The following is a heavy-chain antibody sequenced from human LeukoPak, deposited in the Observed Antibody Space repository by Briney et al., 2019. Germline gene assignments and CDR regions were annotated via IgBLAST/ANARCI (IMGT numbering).Heavy chain of an antibody. CDR3: AKSAMHTFHFDY. CDR1: GFTFSRYG. Sequence: GRTLRLSCAASGFTFSRYGMHWVREAPGKGLEWVAVISYDGSNKEYADSVKGRFTVSRDNSKNTAYLQMNSLGAEDMAVYYCAKSAMHTFHFDYWGQGTLVTVSS. J-gene: IGHJ4*02. CDR2: ISYDGSNK. D-gene: IGHD2-2*02. V-gene: IGHV3-30*18.